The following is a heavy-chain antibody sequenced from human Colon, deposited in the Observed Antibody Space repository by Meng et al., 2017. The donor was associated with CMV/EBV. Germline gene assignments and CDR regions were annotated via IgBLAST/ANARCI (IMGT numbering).Heavy chain of an antibody. V-gene: IGHV4-38-2*02. CDR2: IYRSGNA. CDR3: ARDVSKGWFDP. CDR1: DYSISSGYY. Sequence: SETLSLTCSVFDYSISSGYYWGWIRQSPGKGLEWIASIYRSGNAYYNPSLKSRVTISMDMSKNQVSLKVNSVTAADTAIYYCARDVSKGWFDPWGQGALVTV. J-gene: IGHJ5*02.